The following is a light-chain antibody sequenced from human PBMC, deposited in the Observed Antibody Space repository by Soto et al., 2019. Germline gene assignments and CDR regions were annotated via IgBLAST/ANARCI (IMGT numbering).Light chain of an antibody. CDR3: SSYTNTSPLVV. J-gene: IGLJ2*01. CDR1: SNDVGGYNY. Sequence: QSALTQPASVSGSPGQSITISCTGTSNDVGGYNYVSWYQQRPGKAPKLMIYDVSYRPSGVSNRFSGSKSGNTASLTISGLQAEDEANYYCSSYTNTSPLVVFGGGTKLTVL. V-gene: IGLV2-14*03. CDR2: DVS.